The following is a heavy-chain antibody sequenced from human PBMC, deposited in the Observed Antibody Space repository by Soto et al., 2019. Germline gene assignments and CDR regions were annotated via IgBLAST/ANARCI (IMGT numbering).Heavy chain of an antibody. D-gene: IGHD6-19*01. CDR3: ALGPDSSGWPTAFDY. Sequence: SVKVGWKTSVGSFSSYEINWVRQAPGQGLEWMGGIVPLFRTTNYAQKFQGRVTITADTSTYTVYMELSELRSGDTAVYYCALGPDSSGWPTAFDYWRQGTLVTVSS. J-gene: IGHJ4*02. V-gene: IGHV1-69*06. CDR1: VGSFSSYE. CDR2: IVPLFRTT.